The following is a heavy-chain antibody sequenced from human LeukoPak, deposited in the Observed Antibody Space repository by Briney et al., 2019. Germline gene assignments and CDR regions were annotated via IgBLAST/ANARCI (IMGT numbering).Heavy chain of an antibody. J-gene: IGHJ4*02. CDR2: IFRTGGT. D-gene: IGHD5-24*01. V-gene: IGHV4-38-2*02. Sequence: KSSETLSLTCTVSGYSMASDYYWGWIRQSPGRGLEWIGSIFRTGGTYSNPSLKSRLIMSLDTSKNLFSPNLGTVTAADTAIYYCTAERAGTIVDYWGQGVLVTVSS. CDR1: GYSMASDYY. CDR3: TAERAGTIVDY.